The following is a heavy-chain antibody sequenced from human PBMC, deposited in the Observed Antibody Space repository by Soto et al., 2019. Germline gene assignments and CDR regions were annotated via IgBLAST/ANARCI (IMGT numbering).Heavy chain of an antibody. J-gene: IGHJ4*02. V-gene: IGHV3-7*01. D-gene: IGHD3-22*01. CDR2: IKQDGSQK. CDR3: ASAYYYDSSGYSPGGY. CDR1: GLTFSSYW. Sequence: GGSLRLSCAASGLTFSSYWMSWVRQAPGKGLEWVANIKQDGSQKYYVDSVKGRFAISRDNAKNSLYLQMNSLRVEDTAVYYCASAYYYDSSGYSPGGYWGQGTLVTVSS.